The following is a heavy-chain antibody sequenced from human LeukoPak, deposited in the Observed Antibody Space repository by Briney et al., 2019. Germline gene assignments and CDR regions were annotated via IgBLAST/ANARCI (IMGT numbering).Heavy chain of an antibody. J-gene: IGHJ4*02. D-gene: IGHD1-26*01. CDR2: ISDSGGST. Sequence: PGGSLRLSCAPSGFTFSVYAVSWVRQAPGKGLEWVSTISDSGGSTYYADSVKGRFTISRGNSKNTVYLQMNSLSVDDTAVYYCGRYLDVSVGGNDYWGQGTLVTVSS. V-gene: IGHV3-23*01. CDR3: GRYLDVSVGGNDY. CDR1: GFTFSVYA.